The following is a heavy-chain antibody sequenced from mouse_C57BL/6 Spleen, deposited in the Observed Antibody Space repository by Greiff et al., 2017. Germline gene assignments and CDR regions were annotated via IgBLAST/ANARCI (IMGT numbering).Heavy chain of an antibody. CDR3: ARRDGSPWYFDV. CDR1: GYTFTSYW. Sequence: QVQLQQPGAELVRPGTSVKLSCKASGYTFTSYWMHWVKQRPGQGLEWIGVIDPSDSYTNYNQKFKGKATLTVDTSSSTAYMQLSSLTSEDSAVYYCARRDGSPWYFDVWGTGTTVTVSS. J-gene: IGHJ1*03. V-gene: IGHV1-59*01. D-gene: IGHD1-1*01. CDR2: IDPSDSYT.